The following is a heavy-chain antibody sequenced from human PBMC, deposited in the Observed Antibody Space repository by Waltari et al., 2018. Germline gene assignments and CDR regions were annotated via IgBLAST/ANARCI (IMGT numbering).Heavy chain of an antibody. V-gene: IGHV3-23*01. J-gene: IGHJ4*02. CDR3: AKSHSSSWHEGY. Sequence: VQLQESGPGLVKPSETLSLTCAVSGYSISSGYYWGWVRPAPGKGLELVSAISGSGCSTYYADSVKGRFTISRDNSKNTLYLQMNSLRAEDTAVYYCAKSHSSSWHEGYWGQGTLVTVSS. CDR2: ISGSGCST. D-gene: IGHD6-13*01. CDR1: GYSISSGYY.